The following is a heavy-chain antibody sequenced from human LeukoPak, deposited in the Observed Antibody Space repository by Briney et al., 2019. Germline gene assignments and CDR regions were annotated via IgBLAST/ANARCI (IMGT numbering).Heavy chain of an antibody. Sequence: ASVKVSCKTSGYTVTSYGISWVRQAPGQGLEWMGWISAYNGNTNYAQKLQGRVTMTTDTSTSTAYMELRSLRSDDTAVYYCARGPYYYDSTDAFDIWGQGTMVTVSS. CDR2: ISAYNGNT. CDR1: GYTVTSYG. D-gene: IGHD3-22*01. CDR3: ARGPYYYDSTDAFDI. J-gene: IGHJ3*02. V-gene: IGHV1-18*01.